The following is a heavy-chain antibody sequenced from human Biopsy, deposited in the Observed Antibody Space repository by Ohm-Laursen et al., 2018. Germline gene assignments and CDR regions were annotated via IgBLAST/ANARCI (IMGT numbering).Heavy chain of an antibody. V-gene: IGHV4-39*01. CDR2: IFYGGIT. CDR3: ARHPTGFWFDP. CDR1: GGSIISETNY. Sequence: SETLSLTCTVSGGSIISETNYWGWIRQPPGKGLEWIGSIFYGGITYYNPSLKSRVTISVDTSKNQFSLNLSSVTGADTAVYYCARHPTGFWFDPWGQGTLVTVSS. J-gene: IGHJ5*02.